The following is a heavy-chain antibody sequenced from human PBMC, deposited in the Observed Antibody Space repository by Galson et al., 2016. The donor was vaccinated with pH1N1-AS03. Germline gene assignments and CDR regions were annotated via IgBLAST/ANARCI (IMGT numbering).Heavy chain of an antibody. CDR1: GDTFKTYS. Sequence: SVKVSCKASGDTFKTYSISWVRQAPGQGLEWMGRIIPIFDTPKYARKFQGRVTITADESTTTAYMELSSLRSEDTAVYYCARVAWGSRRISGYPSMDVWGRGTGVTVSS. CDR3: ARVAWGSRRISGYPSMDV. D-gene: IGHD5-12*01. V-gene: IGHV1-69*13. J-gene: IGHJ6*02. CDR2: IIPIFDTP.